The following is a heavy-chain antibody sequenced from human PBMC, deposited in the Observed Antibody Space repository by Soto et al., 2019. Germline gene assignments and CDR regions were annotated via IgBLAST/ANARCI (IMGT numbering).Heavy chain of an antibody. V-gene: IGHV1-69*06. J-gene: IGHJ4*02. D-gene: IGHD3-22*01. CDR1: GDTFSTYS. Sequence: QVQLVQSGAEVKKPGSSVKVSCKASGDTFSTYSISWVRQAPGQGLEWLGGIIPILGTPSYAQRFQGRVTITADKSTSTASMELSSLRSEDTAVYYCARERSRYDSSGYYRPDYLGQGTLFTVSS. CDR3: ARERSRYDSSGYYRPDY. CDR2: IIPILGTP.